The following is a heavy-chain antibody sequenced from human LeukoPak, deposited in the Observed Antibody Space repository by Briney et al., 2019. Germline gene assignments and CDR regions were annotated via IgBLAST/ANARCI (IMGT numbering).Heavy chain of an antibody. Sequence: GGSLRLSCAASGFTFSSYAMSWVRQAPGKGPEWVSAVSGSGGSTYYADSVKGRFTISRDNSKNTLYLQMNSLRAEDTAVYYCAKDLLDYYDSSGPDAFDIWGQGTMVTVSS. CDR3: AKDLLDYYDSSGPDAFDI. J-gene: IGHJ3*02. CDR1: GFTFSSYA. D-gene: IGHD3-22*01. V-gene: IGHV3-23*01. CDR2: VSGSGGST.